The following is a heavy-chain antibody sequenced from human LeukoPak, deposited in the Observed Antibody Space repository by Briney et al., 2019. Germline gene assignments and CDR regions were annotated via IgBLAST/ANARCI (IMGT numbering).Heavy chain of an antibody. D-gene: IGHD3-3*01. J-gene: IGHJ3*02. V-gene: IGHV3-9*01. CDR1: GFTFDDYA. CDR2: ISWNSGSI. CDR3: AKDGTFGVVIGAFDI. Sequence: PGGSLRLSCAASGFTFDDYAMHWVRQAPGKGLEWVSGISWNSGSIGYADSVKGRFTISRDNAKNSLYLQMNGLRAEDTALYYCAKDGTFGVVIGAFDIWGQGTMVTVSS.